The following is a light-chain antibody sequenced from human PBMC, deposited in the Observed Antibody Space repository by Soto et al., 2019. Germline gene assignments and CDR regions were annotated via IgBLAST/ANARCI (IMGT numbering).Light chain of an antibody. CDR1: QSLLYSNGNNY. CDR2: LGF. J-gene: IGKJ2*01. Sequence: DIVMTQSPLSLPVTPGEPASISCRSSQSLLYSNGNNYLEWYLQKPGQSPQLLIYLGFNRASGVPDRFSGSGSGTDFTLKISRVEAEDVGVYYCMQALQTPYTFGQGTKLEIK. V-gene: IGKV2-28*01. CDR3: MQALQTPYT.